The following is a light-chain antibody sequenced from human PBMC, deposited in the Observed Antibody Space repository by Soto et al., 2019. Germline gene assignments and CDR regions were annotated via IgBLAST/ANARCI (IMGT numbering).Light chain of an antibody. CDR2: AAS. J-gene: IGKJ5*01. CDR3: QQSYSTPHT. CDR1: RTISSY. Sequence: DIQRTQSPSSLSASVGDRVNITCRASRTISSYLNWYQQKPGKAPKLLIYAASSLQSGVPSRFSGSGSGTDFTLTISSLQPEDFATYFCQQSYSTPHTFGQGTRLEIK. V-gene: IGKV1-39*01.